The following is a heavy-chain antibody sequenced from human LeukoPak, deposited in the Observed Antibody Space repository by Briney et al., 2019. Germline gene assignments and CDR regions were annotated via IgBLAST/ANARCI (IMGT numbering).Heavy chain of an antibody. J-gene: IGHJ4*02. CDR1: GYTFTGYY. Sequence: ASVKVSCKASGYTFTGYYMHWVRQAPGQGLEWMGWINPNSGGTNYAQKFQGRVTMTRDTSISTAYMELSRLRSDDTAVYYRARFRWAAGTVDYWGQGTLVTVSS. CDR3: ARFRWAAGTVDY. V-gene: IGHV1-2*02. D-gene: IGHD6-13*01. CDR2: INPNSGGT.